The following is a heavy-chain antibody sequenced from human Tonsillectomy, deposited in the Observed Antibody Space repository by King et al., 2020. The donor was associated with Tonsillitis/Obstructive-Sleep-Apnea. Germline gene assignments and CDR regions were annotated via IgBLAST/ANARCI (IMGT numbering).Heavy chain of an antibody. CDR3: AREGDDAFYI. CDR1: GGSISSYY. Sequence: VQLQESGPGLVRPSETLSLTCTVSGGSISSYYWGWIRQPPGKGLEWIGYTDYSGSTNYNPSLKSRVTISVDTSKNQFSLKLSSVTAADTAVYYCAREGDDAFYIWGQGTMVTVSS. V-gene: IGHV4-59*01. J-gene: IGHJ3*02. D-gene: IGHD3-16*01. CDR2: TDYSGST.